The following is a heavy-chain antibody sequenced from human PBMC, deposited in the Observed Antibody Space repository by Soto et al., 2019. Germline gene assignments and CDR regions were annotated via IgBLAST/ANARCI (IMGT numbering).Heavy chain of an antibody. D-gene: IGHD3-3*01. J-gene: IGHJ6*03. Sequence: GASVKVSCKASGFTFTSSAVQWVRQARGQRLEWIGWIVVGSGNTNYAQKFQERVTITRDMSTSTAYIELSSLRSEDTAVYYCAASLTPFWSGYYTGYYYYMDVWGKGTTVTVSS. CDR1: GFTFTSSA. CDR3: AASLTPFWSGYYTGYYYYMDV. CDR2: IVVGSGNT. V-gene: IGHV1-58*01.